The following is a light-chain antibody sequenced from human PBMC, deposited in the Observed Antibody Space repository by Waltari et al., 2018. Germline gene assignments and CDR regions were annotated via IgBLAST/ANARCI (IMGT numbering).Light chain of an antibody. CDR3: QQRASWLT. J-gene: IGKJ4*01. CDR2: DAS. V-gene: IGKV3-11*01. CDR1: QNVSTY. Sequence: IVLTQSLATLSLSPGERATLSCRASQNVSTYLAWYQQKPGQAPRLLMFDASKRATGTPSRFSGSGSVTDFTLTISSLEPEDFAVYYCQQRASWLTFGGGTRVEIK.